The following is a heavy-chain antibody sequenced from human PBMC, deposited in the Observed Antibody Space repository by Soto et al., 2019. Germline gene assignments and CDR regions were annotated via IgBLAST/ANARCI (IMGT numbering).Heavy chain of an antibody. CDR3: ARDTATTVIDYYYGMDV. J-gene: IGHJ6*02. CDR2: IWYDGSNK. V-gene: IGHV3-33*01. CDR1: GFTFSSYG. Sequence: QEQLVESGGGVVQPGRSLRLCCAASGFTFSSYGMHWVRQAPGKGLEWVAVIWYDGSNKYYADSVKGRFTISRDNSKNMLSLQMNSLRADDTAVYYCARDTATTVIDYYYGMDVWGQGTTVTVSS. D-gene: IGHD4-4*01.